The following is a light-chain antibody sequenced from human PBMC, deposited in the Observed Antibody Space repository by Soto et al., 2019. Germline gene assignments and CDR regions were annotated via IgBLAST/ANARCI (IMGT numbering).Light chain of an antibody. CDR3: SSYTRSSTPYV. V-gene: IGLV2-14*01. CDR1: SXDVGGYNY. J-gene: IGLJ1*01. Sequence: QSVLTQPASVSGSPGQSITISCTGTSXDVGGYNYVSWYQQHPGKAPKLMIYEVSNRPSRVSNRFSGSKSGNTASLTISGLQAEDEADYYCSSYTRSSTPYVYGTGTKVTVL. CDR2: EVS.